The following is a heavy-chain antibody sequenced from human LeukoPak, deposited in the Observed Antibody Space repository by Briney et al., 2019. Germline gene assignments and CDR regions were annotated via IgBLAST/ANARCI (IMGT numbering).Heavy chain of an antibody. V-gene: IGHV4-59*01. CDR2: IYYSGST. CDR1: GVSISSYY. Sequence: SETLSLTCTVSGVSISSYYWSWIRQPPGKGLEWIGYIYYSGSTNYNPSLKSPVTISVDTSKNQFSLKLSSVTPADTAVYYCARDQGAVAAYFDYWGQGTLVTVSS. CDR3: ARDQGAVAAYFDY. J-gene: IGHJ4*02. D-gene: IGHD6-19*01.